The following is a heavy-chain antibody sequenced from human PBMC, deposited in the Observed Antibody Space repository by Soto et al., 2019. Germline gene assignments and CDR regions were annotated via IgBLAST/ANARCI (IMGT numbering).Heavy chain of an antibody. V-gene: IGHV1-18*04. D-gene: IGHD5-18*01. CDR3: ARDPPRRYSYAQGLDY. Sequence: HVQLVQSGAEVKKPGASVKVSCKASGYTFTSYGISWVRQAPGQGLEWMGWISTYNGNTNYAQKLQGRVTMTTDTSTSTAYMEVRSLRSDATAVYYCARDPPRRYSYAQGLDYGGQGTLVTVSS. CDR2: ISTYNGNT. CDR1: GYTFTSYG. J-gene: IGHJ4*02.